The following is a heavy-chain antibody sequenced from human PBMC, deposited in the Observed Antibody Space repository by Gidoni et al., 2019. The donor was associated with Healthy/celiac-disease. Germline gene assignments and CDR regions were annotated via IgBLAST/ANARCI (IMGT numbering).Heavy chain of an antibody. CDR3: ARDLLLWFGELSDAFDI. J-gene: IGHJ3*02. CDR1: GFTFSSYG. D-gene: IGHD3-10*01. CDR2: IWYDGSNK. Sequence: QVQLVESGGGVVQPGRSLRLSCAASGFTFSSYGMHWVRQAPGKGLEWVAVIWYDGSNKYYADSVKGRFTISRDNSKNTLYLQMNSLRAEDTAVYYCARDLLLWFGELSDAFDIWGQGTMVTVSS. V-gene: IGHV3-33*01.